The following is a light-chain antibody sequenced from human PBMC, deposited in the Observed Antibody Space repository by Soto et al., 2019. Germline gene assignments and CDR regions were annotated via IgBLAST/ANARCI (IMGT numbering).Light chain of an antibody. CDR1: QSISNW. CDR3: QQLNSYPLIT. CDR2: AAS. V-gene: IGKV1-5*01. J-gene: IGKJ5*01. Sequence: DIQITQSPSTLPASVGDRVTITCRASQSISNWLAWYQQKPGKAPKLLIYAASTLQSGVPSRFSGSGSGTDFTLTISSLQPEDFATYYCQQLNSYPLITFGQGTRLEIK.